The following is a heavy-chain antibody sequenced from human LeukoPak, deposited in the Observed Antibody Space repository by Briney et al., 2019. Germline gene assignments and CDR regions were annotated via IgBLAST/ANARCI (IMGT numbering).Heavy chain of an antibody. CDR3: ARDLAGRLWGHDYYYGMDV. CDR2: IKHDGSEK. V-gene: IGHV3-7*01. J-gene: IGHJ6*02. D-gene: IGHD6-19*01. Sequence: PGGSLRLSCVASGLTFSGQWMNWVRQAPGQGLEWVANIKHDGSEKYYVDSVKGRFTISREDGKNSLSLQMNNVRAEDTAVYYCARDLAGRLWGHDYYYGMDVWGQGTTVTVSS. CDR1: GLTFSGQW.